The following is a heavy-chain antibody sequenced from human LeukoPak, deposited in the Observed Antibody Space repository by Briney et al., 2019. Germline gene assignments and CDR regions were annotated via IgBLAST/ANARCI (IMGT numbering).Heavy chain of an antibody. Sequence: ASVKVSCKASGYTFTGYYMHWVRQAPGQGLEWMGWINPNSGGTNYAQKFQGRVTMTRDTSISTAYMELSRLRSDDTAVYYCARGKWELTSGKNFDYWGQGTLVTVSS. D-gene: IGHD1-26*01. CDR3: ARGKWELTSGKNFDY. CDR1: GYTFTGYY. J-gene: IGHJ4*02. CDR2: INPNSGGT. V-gene: IGHV1-2*02.